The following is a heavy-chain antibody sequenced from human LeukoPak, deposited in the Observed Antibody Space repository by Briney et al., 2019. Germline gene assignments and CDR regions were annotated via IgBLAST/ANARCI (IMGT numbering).Heavy chain of an antibody. CDR2: IKQDGSEK. Sequence: GGSLRLSCAASGFTFSSYWMSWVRQAPGKGLEWVANIKQDGSEKYYVDSVKGRFTISRDNAKNSLYLQMNSLRAEDTAVYYCARRPYYYDGSGYYYFDYWGQGTLVTVSS. D-gene: IGHD3-22*01. CDR1: GFTFSSYW. J-gene: IGHJ4*02. V-gene: IGHV3-7*01. CDR3: ARRPYYYDGSGYYYFDY.